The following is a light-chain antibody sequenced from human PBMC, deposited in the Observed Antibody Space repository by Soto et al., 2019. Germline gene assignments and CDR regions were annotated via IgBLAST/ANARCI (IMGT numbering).Light chain of an antibody. J-gene: IGKJ1*01. CDR2: GAS. CDR1: QRVSSRY. V-gene: IGKV3-20*01. Sequence: DIVLTQSPGTLSLSPGDRATISCRASQRVSSRYLAWYQQKPGKAPRLLISGASSRATGIPDRFSGSGSVTDFTITISRLEPEDFAVYYCQQYGSSPWTFGQGTKVEIK. CDR3: QQYGSSPWT.